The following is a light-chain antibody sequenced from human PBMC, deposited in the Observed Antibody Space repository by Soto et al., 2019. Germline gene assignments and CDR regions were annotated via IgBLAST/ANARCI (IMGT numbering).Light chain of an antibody. V-gene: IGKV1-5*03. CDR3: QQYNSYPIT. CDR2: KAS. J-gene: IGKJ5*01. Sequence: DIQMTQSPSTLSASVGDRVTITCRASQSISSWLAWYQQKPGKAPKLLIYKASSLESGVPSRFSGSGSGTEFTLTISSLQPDDFATYYCQQYNSYPITFGQGIRLEMK. CDR1: QSISSW.